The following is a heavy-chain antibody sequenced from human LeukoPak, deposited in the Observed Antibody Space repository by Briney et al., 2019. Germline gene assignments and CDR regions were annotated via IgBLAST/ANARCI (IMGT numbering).Heavy chain of an antibody. CDR2: INHSGSA. CDR3: AREEMATQLGAFDI. J-gene: IGHJ3*02. Sequence: SETLSLTCAVYGGSFSNYYWSWIRQPPGKGLEWIGEINHSGSANYNPSLKSRVTISVDRSKNQFSLKLSSVTAADTAVYYCAREEMATQLGAFDIWGQGTMVTVSS. CDR1: GGSFSNYY. V-gene: IGHV4-34*01. D-gene: IGHD5-24*01.